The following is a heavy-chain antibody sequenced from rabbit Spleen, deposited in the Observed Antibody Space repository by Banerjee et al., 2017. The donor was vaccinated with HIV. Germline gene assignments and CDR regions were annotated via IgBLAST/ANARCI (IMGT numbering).Heavy chain of an antibody. Sequence: QERLVESGGGLVQPEASLTLTCTASGFSFSSSDYMCWVRQAPGKGLEWIACIAGSSSGFTYSATWAKGRFTCSKTSSTTVTLQMTSLTVADTATYFCARDLTGVIGWNFGWWGPGTLVTVS. CDR2: IAGSSSGFT. CDR3: ARDLTGVIGWNFGW. J-gene: IGHJ6*01. V-gene: IGHV1S45*01. D-gene: IGHD4-1*01. CDR1: GFSFSSSDY.